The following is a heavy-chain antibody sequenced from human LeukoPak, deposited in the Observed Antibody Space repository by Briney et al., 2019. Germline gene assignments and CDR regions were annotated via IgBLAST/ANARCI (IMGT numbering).Heavy chain of an antibody. Sequence: HPGASLRLSCVVSGFTFKNYAMSWVRQAPGKGPECVSSIRDSGNGTDYADSVKGRFTVSRDNSKNTLYLHMNTLSAEDTAVYYCAKWAYYDFWSGHYKSHFDSWGQGTLVTVSP. D-gene: IGHD3-3*01. CDR3: AKWAYYDFWSGHYKSHFDS. V-gene: IGHV3-23*01. J-gene: IGHJ4*02. CDR2: IRDSGNGT. CDR1: GFTFKNYA.